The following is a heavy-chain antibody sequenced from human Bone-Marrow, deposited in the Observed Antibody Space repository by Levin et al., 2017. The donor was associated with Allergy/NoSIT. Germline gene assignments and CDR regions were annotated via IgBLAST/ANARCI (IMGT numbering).Heavy chain of an antibody. V-gene: IGHV3-11*01. CDR1: GFTFSDYY. J-gene: IGHJ3*01. CDR2: ITTLGTII. D-gene: IGHD5-12*01. CDR3: ARDLKFRQGDLTFSRGYAFDL. Sequence: NPGGSLRLSCAASGFTFSDYYMTWIRQAPGKGPEWVAYITTLGTIIFYADSVKGRFTISRDNANNSLYLQMNSLTAEDTALYYCARDLKFRQGDLTFSRGYAFDLWGRGTMVTVSS.